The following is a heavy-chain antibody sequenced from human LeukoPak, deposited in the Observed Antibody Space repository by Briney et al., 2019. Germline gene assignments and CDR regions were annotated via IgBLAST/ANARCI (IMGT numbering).Heavy chain of an antibody. CDR2: ISSSSSYT. V-gene: IGHV3-11*06. CDR1: GFTFSDYC. J-gene: IGHJ4*02. D-gene: IGHD2-15*01. CDR3: AREGVVVAATLIDY. Sequence: GGSLRLSCAASGFTFSDYCVSWIRQAPGKGLEWVSYISSSSSYTNYADSVKGRFTISRDNAKNSLYLQMNSLRAEDTAVYYCAREGVVVAATLIDYWGQGTLVTVSS.